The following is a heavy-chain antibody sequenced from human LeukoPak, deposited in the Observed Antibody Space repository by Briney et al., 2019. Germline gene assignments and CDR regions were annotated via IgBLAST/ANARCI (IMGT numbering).Heavy chain of an antibody. CDR1: GFTFSSYW. J-gene: IGHJ4*02. V-gene: IGHV3-7*01. CDR2: IKQDGSEK. Sequence: PGGSLRLSCAASGFTFSSYWMSWVRQAPGKGLEWVANIKQDGSEKYYVDSVKGRFTISRDNAKNSLCLQMNSLRAEDTAVYYCARDSGYSSGWYDYWGQGTLVTVSS. CDR3: ARDSGYSSGWYDY. D-gene: IGHD6-19*01.